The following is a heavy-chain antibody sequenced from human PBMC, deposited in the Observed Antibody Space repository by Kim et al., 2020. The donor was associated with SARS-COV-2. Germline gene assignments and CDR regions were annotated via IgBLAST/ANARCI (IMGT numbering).Heavy chain of an antibody. Sequence: SVKVSCKASGGTFSSYAISWVRQAPGQGLEWMGGIIPIFGTANYAQKFQGRVTITADESTSTAYMELSSLRSEDTAVYYCARGIAAAGAFGYWGQGTLVTVSS. V-gene: IGHV1-69*13. CDR2: IIPIFGTA. CDR3: ARGIAAAGAFGY. D-gene: IGHD6-13*01. J-gene: IGHJ4*02. CDR1: GGTFSSYA.